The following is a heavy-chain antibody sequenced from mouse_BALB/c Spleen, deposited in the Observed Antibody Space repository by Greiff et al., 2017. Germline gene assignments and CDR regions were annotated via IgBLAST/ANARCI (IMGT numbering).Heavy chain of an antibody. J-gene: IGHJ4*01. CDR1: GYTFTSYW. CDR3: ARGKKLGRGAMDY. D-gene: IGHD4-1*01. V-gene: IGHV1-87*01. CDR2: IYPGDGDT. Sequence: VQLQQSGAELARPGASVKLSCKASGYTFTSYWMQWVKQRPGQCLEWIGAIYPGDGDTRYTQKFKGKATLTADKSSSTAYMQLSSLASEDSAVYYCARGKKLGRGAMDYWGQGTSVTVSS.